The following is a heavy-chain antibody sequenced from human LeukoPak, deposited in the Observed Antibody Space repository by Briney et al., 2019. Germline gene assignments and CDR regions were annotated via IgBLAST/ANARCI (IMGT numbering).Heavy chain of an antibody. CDR2: ITSSSSYI. CDR1: GFTFSSYS. CDR3: ARDRGYSGYESFDY. D-gene: IGHD5-12*01. J-gene: IGHJ4*02. V-gene: IGHV3-21*01. Sequence: PGGSLRLSCAASGFTFSSYSMNWVRQAPGKGLEWVSSITSSSSYIYYADSVKGRFTISRDNAKNSLYLQMNSLRAEDTAVYYCARDRGYSGYESFDYWGQGTLVTVSS.